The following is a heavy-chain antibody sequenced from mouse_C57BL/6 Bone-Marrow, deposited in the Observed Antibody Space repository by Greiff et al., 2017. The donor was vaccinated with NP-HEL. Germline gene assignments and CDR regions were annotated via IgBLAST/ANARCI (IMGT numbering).Heavy chain of an antibody. CDR1: GYTFTSYW. D-gene: IGHD4-1*01. Sequence: QVQLQQPGAELVKPGASVKVSCKASGYTFTSYWMHWVKQRPGQGLEWIGRIHPSDSDTNYNQKFKGKATLTVDKSSSTAYMQLSSLTSEDSAVYYCAIEDWDEGFAYWGQGTLVTVSA. J-gene: IGHJ3*01. V-gene: IGHV1-74*01. CDR3: AIEDWDEGFAY. CDR2: IHPSDSDT.